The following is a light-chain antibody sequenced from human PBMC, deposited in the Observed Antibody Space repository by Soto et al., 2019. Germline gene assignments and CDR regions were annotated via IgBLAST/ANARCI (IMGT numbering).Light chain of an antibody. CDR3: QQSNSYPWT. CDR1: QSISSW. CDR2: DAS. J-gene: IGKJ1*01. Sequence: DIQMTQSPSTLSASVGDRVTITCRASQSISSWLAWYQQKPGKAPKLLIYDASSLESRVPSRFSGSGSGTEFTLTISSLQPDDFATYYCQQSNSYPWTFGQGTKVEIK. V-gene: IGKV1-5*01.